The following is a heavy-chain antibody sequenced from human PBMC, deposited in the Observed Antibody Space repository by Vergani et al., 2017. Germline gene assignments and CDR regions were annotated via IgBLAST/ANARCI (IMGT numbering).Heavy chain of an antibody. D-gene: IGHD3-9*01. CDR1: GGSFSGYY. CDR3: ARRADIFYDIFSGTQYFFDF. J-gene: IGHJ4*02. CDR2: INHSGST. Sequence: QVPLQQLGAGLLKPSETLSLPCAVYGGSFSGYYWSWIRQPPGKGLEWIGEINHSGSTNYNPSLKSRVTISVDTSKNQFSLRLNSLTAADTAVYYCARRADIFYDIFSGTQYFFDFWGQGTLVTVSS. V-gene: IGHV4-34*01.